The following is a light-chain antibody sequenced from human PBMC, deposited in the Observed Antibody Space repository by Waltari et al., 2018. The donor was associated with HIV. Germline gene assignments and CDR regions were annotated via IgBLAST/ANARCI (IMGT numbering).Light chain of an antibody. J-gene: IGLJ2*01. CDR1: SSDIGLYHF. CDR2: EVS. Sequence: QSALPQPPSPSGPPRHSVTISSPGTSSDIGLYHFVSWYQPHPGKPPKLMISEVSRRPSGVPDRFSGSKSGNTASLTVSGLQAEDEAAYYCFSYAGNNYLLFGGGTKLTVL. V-gene: IGLV2-8*01. CDR3: FSYAGNNYLL.